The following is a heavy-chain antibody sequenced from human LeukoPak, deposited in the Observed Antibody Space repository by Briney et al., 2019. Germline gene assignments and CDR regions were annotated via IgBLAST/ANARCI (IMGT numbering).Heavy chain of an antibody. CDR2: ISSSSSYI. J-gene: IGHJ6*03. D-gene: IGHD3-3*01. CDR3: ARAAALEDYYYYMDV. Sequence: GGSLRLSCAASGFTFSSYSMNWVRQAPGKGLEWVSSISSSSSYIYYADSVKGRFTISRDNAKNSLYLQMNSLRAEDTAVYYCARAAALEDYYYYMDVWGKGTTVTVSS. V-gene: IGHV3-21*01. CDR1: GFTFSSYS.